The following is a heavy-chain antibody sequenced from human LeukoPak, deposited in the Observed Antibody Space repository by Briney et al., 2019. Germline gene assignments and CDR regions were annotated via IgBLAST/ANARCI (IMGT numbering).Heavy chain of an antibody. J-gene: IGHJ3*02. V-gene: IGHV5-51*01. D-gene: IGHD2-2*01. Sequence: GESLQISCKGSGXSFTTYWIGWVRQMPGKGLEWMGIIYPGDSDTRYSPSFQGQVTISADKSISTAYLQWSSLKASDAAIYYCARRLPAPEAFDIWGQGTMVTVSS. CDR1: GXSFTTYW. CDR2: IYPGDSDT. CDR3: ARRLPAPEAFDI.